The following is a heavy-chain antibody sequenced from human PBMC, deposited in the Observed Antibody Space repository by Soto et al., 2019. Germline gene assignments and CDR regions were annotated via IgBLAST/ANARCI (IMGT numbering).Heavy chain of an antibody. Sequence: QVQLVQSGAEVKKPGSSVKVSCKASGGTFSSYAISWVRQAPGQGLEWMGGIIPIFGTANYAQKFQGRVTITEDESTSTAYMELSSLRSADTAVYYCARDHGGSGSYYVRTPMGYWGQGTLVTVSS. CDR1: GGTFSSYA. V-gene: IGHV1-69*12. J-gene: IGHJ4*02. CDR2: IIPIFGTA. CDR3: ARDHGGSGSYYVRTPMGY. D-gene: IGHD1-26*01.